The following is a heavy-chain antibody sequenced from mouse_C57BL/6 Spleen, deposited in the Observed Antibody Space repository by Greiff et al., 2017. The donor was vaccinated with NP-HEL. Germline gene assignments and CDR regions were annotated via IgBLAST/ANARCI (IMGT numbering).Heavy chain of an antibody. Sequence: VQLQQSGPGLVKPSQSLSLTCSVTGYSITSGYYWNWIRQFPGNKLEWMGYISYDGSNNYNPSLKNRISITRDTSKNQFFLKLNSVTTEDTATYYCARSYYSNHYYAMDYWGQGTSVTVSS. CDR3: ARSYYSNHYYAMDY. J-gene: IGHJ4*01. CDR1: GYSITSGYY. V-gene: IGHV3-6*01. CDR2: ISYDGSN. D-gene: IGHD2-5*01.